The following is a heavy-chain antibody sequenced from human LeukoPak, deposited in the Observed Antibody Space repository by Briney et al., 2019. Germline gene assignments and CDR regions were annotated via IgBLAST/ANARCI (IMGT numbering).Heavy chain of an antibody. D-gene: IGHD3-22*01. Sequence: GGSLRLSCAAPGSSFDDYAIHWVRQAPGKGLEWVSLISGDGGSTFYADSVKGRFTISRDNSKNSLYLQMSSLRSEDTDLYYCARESDSSGWYDSWGQGTLVTVSS. CDR2: ISGDGGST. V-gene: IGHV3-43*02. J-gene: IGHJ5*01. CDR1: GSSFDDYA. CDR3: ARESDSSGWYDS.